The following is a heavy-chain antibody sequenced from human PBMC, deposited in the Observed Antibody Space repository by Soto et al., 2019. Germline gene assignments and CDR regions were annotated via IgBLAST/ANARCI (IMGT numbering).Heavy chain of an antibody. V-gene: IGHV1-69*13. CDR1: GGTFSSYT. D-gene: IGHD6-19*01. J-gene: IGHJ4*02. Sequence: SVKVSCKASGGTFSSYTVSWLRQAPGRGLEWMGGIIPDFGTTNYAQRFQGRITITANESPNTAFMELSTLRSDDTAVYYCARSHSTTPVAVAGPDFYFGLWGRGTLVTVSS. CDR2: IIPDFGTT. CDR3: ARSHSTTPVAVAGPDFYFGL.